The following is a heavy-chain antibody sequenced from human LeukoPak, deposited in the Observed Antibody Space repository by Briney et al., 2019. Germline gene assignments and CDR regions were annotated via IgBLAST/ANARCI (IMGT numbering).Heavy chain of an antibody. CDR2: ISSSGSTI. D-gene: IGHD5-12*01. J-gene: IGHJ4*02. V-gene: IGHV3-11*01. CDR1: GFTFSDYY. Sequence: GGSLRLSCAASGFTFSDYYMSWIRQAPGKGLEWVSYISSSGSTICYADSVKGRFTISRDNAKNSLYLQMNSLRAEDTAVYYCAGVDIVATSRADYWGQGTLVTVSS. CDR3: AGVDIVATSRADY.